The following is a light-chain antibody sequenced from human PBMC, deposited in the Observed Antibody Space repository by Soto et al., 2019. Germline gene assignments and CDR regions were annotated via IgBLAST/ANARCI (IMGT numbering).Light chain of an antibody. CDR2: GAS. CDR3: QQYQT. CDR1: QSVSSSY. J-gene: IGKJ1*01. Sequence: EIVLTQSPDTLSLSPGEVATLSCRASQSVSSSYLAWYQQKPGQAPRLLIYGASSRATGIPDRFSGSGSGTDFTLTISRLEPEDFAVYYCQQYQTFGQGTKVEIK. V-gene: IGKV3-20*01.